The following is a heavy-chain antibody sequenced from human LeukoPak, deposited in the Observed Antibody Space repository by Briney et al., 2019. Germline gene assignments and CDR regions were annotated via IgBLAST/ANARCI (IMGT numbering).Heavy chain of an antibody. J-gene: IGHJ4*02. CDR2: INPNSGGT. CDR3: ARCFVHYYDSSGYRGFDY. CDR1: GYTFTVYY. Sequence: ASVKVSCKASGYTFTVYYIHWVRQAPGQGLEWMGWINPNSGGTNYAQKFQGRVTMTREMSISTAYMELSSLRSEDTAVYYCARCFVHYYDSSGYRGFDYWGQGTLVTVSS. D-gene: IGHD3-22*01. V-gene: IGHV1-2*02.